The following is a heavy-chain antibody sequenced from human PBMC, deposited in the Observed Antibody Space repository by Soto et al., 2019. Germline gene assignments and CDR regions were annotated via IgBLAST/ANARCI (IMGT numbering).Heavy chain of an antibody. V-gene: IGHV3-30*18. CDR3: AKLLLGTEAYGMDV. Sequence: QVQLVESGGGVVQPGRSLRLSCAASGFTFSSYGMHWVRQAPGKGLEWVAVISYDGSNKYYADSVKGRFTISRDNSKNTLYLQMNSLSAEDTAVYYCAKLLLGTEAYGMDVWGQGTTVTVSS. D-gene: IGHD1-1*01. J-gene: IGHJ6*02. CDR1: GFTFSSYG. CDR2: ISYDGSNK.